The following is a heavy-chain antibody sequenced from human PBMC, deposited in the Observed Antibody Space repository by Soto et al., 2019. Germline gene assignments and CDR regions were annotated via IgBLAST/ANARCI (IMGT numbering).Heavy chain of an antibody. CDR1: GFTFSSYA. Sequence: EVQLLESGGGLVQPGGSLRLSCAASGFTFSSYAMSWVRQAPGKGLEWVSAISGSGGSTYYADSVKGRFTISRDNSKYTLYLQMNSLRAEDTAVYYCAKGERGYSYGHYFDYWGQGTLVTVSS. V-gene: IGHV3-23*01. CDR3: AKGERGYSYGHYFDY. CDR2: ISGSGGST. D-gene: IGHD5-18*01. J-gene: IGHJ4*02.